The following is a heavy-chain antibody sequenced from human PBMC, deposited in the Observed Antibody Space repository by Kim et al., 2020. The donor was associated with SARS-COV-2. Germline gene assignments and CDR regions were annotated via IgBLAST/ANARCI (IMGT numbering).Heavy chain of an antibody. Sequence: GGSLRLSCAVSGFTFSSYAMTWVRQAPGKGLEWVSSISDKSDTTYYADSVKGRFTISRDNSKNTVFLQMNSLRAEDTAVYYCAKEYGVLRFLEWRGGPVGYFHYWGQGTLVTVSS. CDR1: GFTFSSYA. V-gene: IGHV3-23*01. CDR2: ISDKSDTT. CDR3: AKEYGVLRFLEWRGGPVGYFHY. J-gene: IGHJ4*02. D-gene: IGHD3-3*01.